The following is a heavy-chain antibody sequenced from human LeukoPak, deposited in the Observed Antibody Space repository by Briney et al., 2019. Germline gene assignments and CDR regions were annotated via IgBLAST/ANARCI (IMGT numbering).Heavy chain of an antibody. V-gene: IGHV4-31*03. CDR3: ARDIPMGWFDP. D-gene: IGHD3-16*01. J-gene: IGHJ5*02. CDR2: IYYSGST. Sequence: SQTLSLTCTVSGGSISSGGYYWSWIRQHPGKGLEWIGYIYYSGSTYYNPSLKSRVTISVDTSKNQFSLKLSSVTAADTTVYYCARDIPMGWFDPWGQGTLVTVSS. CDR1: GGSISSGGYY.